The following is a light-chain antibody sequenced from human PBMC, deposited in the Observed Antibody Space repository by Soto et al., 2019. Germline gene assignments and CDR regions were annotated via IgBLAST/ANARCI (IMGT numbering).Light chain of an antibody. Sequence: EIVLTQSPATLSFSPGETATLSCRASQSISRYLAWYQQIPGQAPRLLIYDVSSRASGIPARFSGSGSGTEFTLTISSLEPEDFAVYYCQQRSDWPLTFGGGTKVEIK. J-gene: IGKJ4*01. CDR1: QSISRY. CDR3: QQRSDWPLT. CDR2: DVS. V-gene: IGKV3-11*01.